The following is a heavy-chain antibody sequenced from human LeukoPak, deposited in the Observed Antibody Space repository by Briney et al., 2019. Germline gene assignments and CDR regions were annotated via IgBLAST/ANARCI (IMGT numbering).Heavy chain of an antibody. Sequence: ASVKVSCKASGYTLTGYYMHWVRQAPGQGLEWMGWINTNTGNPTYAQGFTGRFVFSLDTSVSTAYLQISSLKAEDTAVYYCARVKYYYGSGSYYRPDHYYYYYMDVWGKGTTVTVSS. J-gene: IGHJ6*03. V-gene: IGHV7-4-1*02. CDR2: INTNTGNP. D-gene: IGHD3-10*01. CDR1: GYTLTGYY. CDR3: ARVKYYYGSGSYYRPDHYYYYYMDV.